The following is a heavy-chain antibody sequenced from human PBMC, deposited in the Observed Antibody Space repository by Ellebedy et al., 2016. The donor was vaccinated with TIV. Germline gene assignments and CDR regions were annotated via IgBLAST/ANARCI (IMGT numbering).Heavy chain of an antibody. D-gene: IGHD1-26*01. CDR3: AKDYSGLHGMDV. CDR1: GFTFSNFA. J-gene: IGHJ6*02. Sequence: GESLKISCAASGFTFSNFAMSWVRLAPGKGLEWVSTISGSGAGTYSADSEKGRFTISRDNSKNTLYLQMNSLRVEDTAVYYCAKDYSGLHGMDVWGQGTTVTVSS. V-gene: IGHV3-23*01. CDR2: ISGSGAGT.